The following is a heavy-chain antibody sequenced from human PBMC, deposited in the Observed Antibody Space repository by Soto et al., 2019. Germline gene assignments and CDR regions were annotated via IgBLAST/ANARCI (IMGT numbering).Heavy chain of an antibody. D-gene: IGHD3-22*01. Sequence: QITLKESGPTLVKPTQTLTLTCTFSGFSLTTSRVGVGWLRQSPGKALELLALIYWDDDKRYSPSLKSRITITKDTSRNQVVLTMAHMDPVDTATYYCAPVHYDDNGLHGGSWYFDYWGQGTLVTVSS. V-gene: IGHV2-5*02. CDR2: IYWDDDK. J-gene: IGHJ4*02. CDR3: APVHYDDNGLHGGSWYFDY. CDR1: GFSLTTSRVG.